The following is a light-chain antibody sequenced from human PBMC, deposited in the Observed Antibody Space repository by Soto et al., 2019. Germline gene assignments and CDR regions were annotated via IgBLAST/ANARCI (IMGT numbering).Light chain of an antibody. J-gene: IGKJ5*01. CDR2: DAY. V-gene: IGKV3-11*01. CDR1: QSISSY. CDR3: QQRSNWPSIS. Sequence: EIVLTQSPATLSLSPGERATLSCRASQSISSYLGWYQQKPGQAPRLVIYDAYKRATGVPARFSGSGSGTDFTLTISILEPEDFAVYYCQQRSNWPSISFGQGTRLEIK.